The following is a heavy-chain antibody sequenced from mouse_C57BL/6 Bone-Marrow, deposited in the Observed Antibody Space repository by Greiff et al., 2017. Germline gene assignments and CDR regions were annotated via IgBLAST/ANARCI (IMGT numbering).Heavy chain of an antibody. J-gene: IGHJ4*01. D-gene: IGHD2-2*01. CDR2: IYPRDGST. Sequence: VKLMESGPELVKPGASVKLSCKASGYTFTSYDINWVKQRPGQGLEWIGWIYPRDGSTKYNEKFKGKATLTVDTSSSTAYMELHSLTSEDSAVYFCAREHGLRRDYYAMDYWGQGTSVTVSS. CDR3: AREHGLRRDYYAMDY. CDR1: GYTFTSYD. V-gene: IGHV1-85*01.